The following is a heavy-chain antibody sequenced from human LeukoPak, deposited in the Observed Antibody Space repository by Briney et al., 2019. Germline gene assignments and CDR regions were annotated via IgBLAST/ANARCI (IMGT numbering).Heavy chain of an antibody. V-gene: IGHV1-2*06. CDR2: INPNSGST. CDR3: ARDSSSTDYYMDV. D-gene: IGHD6-13*01. Sequence: ASVKVSCKASGYTFTGYYMHWVRQAPGQGLEWMGRINPNSGSTNYAQKFQGRVTMTRDTSISTAYMELSRLRSDDTAVYYCARDSSSTDYYMDVWGKGTTVTVSS. J-gene: IGHJ6*03. CDR1: GYTFTGYY.